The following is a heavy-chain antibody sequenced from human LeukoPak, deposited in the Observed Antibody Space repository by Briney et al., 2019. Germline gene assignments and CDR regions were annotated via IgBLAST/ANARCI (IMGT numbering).Heavy chain of an antibody. CDR1: GYSFTSYW. V-gene: IGHV5-51*01. D-gene: IGHD5-18*01. CDR2: IYPGDSDT. J-gene: IGHJ4*02. Sequence: GESLKISCKGSGYSFTSYWIGWVRQMPGKGLEWMGIIYPGDSDTRYSASFQGQDTISADKSTSTAYLQWSSLKASDTAMYYCARHSWRGYGYAGIDYWGQGTLVTVSS. CDR3: ARHSWRGYGYAGIDY.